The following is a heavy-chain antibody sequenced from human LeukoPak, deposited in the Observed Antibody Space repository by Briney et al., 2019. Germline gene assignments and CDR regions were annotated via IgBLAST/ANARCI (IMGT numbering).Heavy chain of an antibody. V-gene: IGHV3-21*01. J-gene: IGHJ4*02. CDR2: ISRSASNI. D-gene: IGHD3-16*01. Sequence: PGGSLRLSCVASGFSFSSYNMNWARQAPGKGLEWVSSISRSASNIYYADSVKGRITISRDNAKNSFYLQMNSLRAEDTAVFYCARDPEGFGATYFDYWGQGTLVTVSS. CDR1: GFSFSSYN. CDR3: ARDPEGFGATYFDY.